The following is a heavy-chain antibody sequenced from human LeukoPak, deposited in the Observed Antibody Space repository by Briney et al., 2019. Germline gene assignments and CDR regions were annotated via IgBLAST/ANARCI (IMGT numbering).Heavy chain of an antibody. V-gene: IGHV3-43D*03. CDR3: AKDGYSSSGYYMDV. CDR2: ISWDGDTT. J-gene: IGHJ6*03. D-gene: IGHD6-13*01. CDR1: GFTFDDYA. Sequence: PGGSLRLSCAASGFTFDDYAMHWVRQAPGKGLEWVSLISWDGDTTHYADSVKGRFTIPRDNSKNSLYLQMNSLRAEDTALYYCAKDGYSSSGYYMDVWGKGTTVTVSS.